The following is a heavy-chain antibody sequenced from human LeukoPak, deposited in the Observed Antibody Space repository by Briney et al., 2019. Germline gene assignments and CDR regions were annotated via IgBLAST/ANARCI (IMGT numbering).Heavy chain of an antibody. CDR1: GFTFSSYG. CDR3: AKSVGRSSFRHFDY. J-gene: IGHJ4*02. Sequence: GGSLRLSCAAAGFTFSSYGMHWVRQAPGKGLEWVAFIRYDGSNKYYADSVKGRFTISRDNSKNTLYLQMNSLRAEDTAVYYCAKSVGRSSFRHFDYWGQGTLVTVSS. CDR2: IRYDGSNK. V-gene: IGHV3-30*02.